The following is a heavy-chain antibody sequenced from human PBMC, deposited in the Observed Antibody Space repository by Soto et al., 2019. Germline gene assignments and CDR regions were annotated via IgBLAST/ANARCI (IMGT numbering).Heavy chain of an antibody. CDR1: GFTFSSYA. Sequence: GGSLRLSCAASGFTFSSYAMHWVRQAPGKGLEWVAVISYDGSNKYYADSVKGRFTISRDNSKNTLYLQVNSLRAEDTAVYYCAKDPGGVVPAAKEIDWFDPWGQGTLVTVSS. CDR2: ISYDGSNK. V-gene: IGHV3-30-3*01. CDR3: AKDPGGVVPAAKEIDWFDP. D-gene: IGHD2-2*01. J-gene: IGHJ5*02.